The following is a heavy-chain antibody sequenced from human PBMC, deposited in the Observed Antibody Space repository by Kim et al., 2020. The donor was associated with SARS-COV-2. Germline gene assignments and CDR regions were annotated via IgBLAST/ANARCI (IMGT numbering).Heavy chain of an antibody. V-gene: IGHV4-59*08. Sequence: SETLSLTCSVSGDSISSFYWSWIRQPPGKGLEWIGYIYNIGTTNYNPSLKSRVSLSLDLSASEFSLKLSSMTAADTAVYYCPRQGPGPHDAFDICGQVTMVTVSS. J-gene: IGHJ3*02. CDR3: PRQGPGPHDAFDI. CDR1: GDSISSFY. CDR2: IYNIGTT.